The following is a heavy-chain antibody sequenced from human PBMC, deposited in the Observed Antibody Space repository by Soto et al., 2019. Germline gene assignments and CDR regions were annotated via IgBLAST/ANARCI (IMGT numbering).Heavy chain of an antibody. D-gene: IGHD3-16*01. CDR2: INTGGVT. V-gene: IGHV3-48*03. J-gene: IGHJ6*02. CDR3: ARDKGEKVAYGMDV. CDR1: GFTLTSCE. Sequence: PGGSLRLSCTASGFTLTSCEMNWVRQAPGKGLEWVSYINTGGVTFYADSVKGRFTISRDNAQNSLFLQMSSLRAEDTAVYYCARDKGEKVAYGMDVWGQGTTVTVSS.